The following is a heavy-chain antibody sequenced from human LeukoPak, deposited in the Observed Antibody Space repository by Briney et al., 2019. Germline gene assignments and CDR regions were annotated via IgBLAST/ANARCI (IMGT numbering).Heavy chain of an antibody. Sequence: GGSLRLSCAASGFTFSSYWMSWVRQAPGKGLEWVANIKQDGSEKYYVDSVKGRFTISRDNAKNSLYLQMNSLRAEDTALYYCARESLLTGNIVFDYWGQGTLVTVSS. CDR2: IKQDGSEK. CDR3: ARESLLTGNIVFDY. CDR1: GFTFSSYW. J-gene: IGHJ4*02. V-gene: IGHV3-7*03. D-gene: IGHD3-9*01.